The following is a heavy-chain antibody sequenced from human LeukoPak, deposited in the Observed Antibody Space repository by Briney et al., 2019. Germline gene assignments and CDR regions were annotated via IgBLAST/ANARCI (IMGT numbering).Heavy chain of an antibody. CDR3: TRELGSDY. V-gene: IGHV1-2*02. D-gene: IGHD1-26*01. CDR2: INPNSGGT. Sequence: ASVKVSCKASGYTFTDYYMNWVRQAPGQGLEWMGCINPNSGGTNYAQKFQGRVTMTRDTSITTAYMALNSLRSDDTAMYYCTRELGSDYWGQGTLVTVSS. CDR1: GYTFTDYY. J-gene: IGHJ4*02.